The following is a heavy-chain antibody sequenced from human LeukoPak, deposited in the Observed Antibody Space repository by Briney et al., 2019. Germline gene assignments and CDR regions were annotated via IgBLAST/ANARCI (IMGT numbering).Heavy chain of an antibody. Sequence: GGSLRLSCAASGFTFSSYSMNWDRQAPGKGLEWVSSISSSSSYIYYADSVKGRFTISRDNAKNSLYLQMNSLRAEDTAVYYCARDPGYCSSTSCPWADAFDIWGQGTMVTVSS. CDR1: GFTFSSYS. D-gene: IGHD2-2*01. V-gene: IGHV3-21*01. CDR3: ARDPGYCSSTSCPWADAFDI. CDR2: ISSSSSYI. J-gene: IGHJ3*02.